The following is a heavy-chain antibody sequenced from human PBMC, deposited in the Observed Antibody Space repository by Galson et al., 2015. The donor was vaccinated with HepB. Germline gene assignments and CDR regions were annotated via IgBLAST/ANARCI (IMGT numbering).Heavy chain of an antibody. CDR2: ISGSSDFI. D-gene: IGHD4-11*01. CDR3: ARNRRGYSPGYFGW. V-gene: IGHV3-11*06. CDR1: GFTFSDYR. J-gene: IGHJ4*02. Sequence: SLRLSCAASGFTFSDYRVCWVRQAPGKGPEWVSYISGSSDFIDYADSVKGRFTVSRDNVKNSLYLQMNSLRVEDTAIYYCARNRRGYSPGYFGWWGQGTLVVVSS.